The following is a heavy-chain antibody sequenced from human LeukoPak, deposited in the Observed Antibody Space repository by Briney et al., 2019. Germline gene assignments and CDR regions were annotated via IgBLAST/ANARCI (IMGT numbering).Heavy chain of an antibody. CDR1: GGSISSYY. D-gene: IGHD2-2*01. Sequence: SETLSLTCTVSGGSISSYYWSWIRLPAGKGLEWIDRIYTSGSTNYNPSLKSRVTMSVGTSNNQFVRKLRYVTAPDPAVYYCARLVPAAPNYYYYYMDVWGKGTTVTVSS. J-gene: IGHJ6*03. CDR2: IYTSGST. V-gene: IGHV4-4*07. CDR3: ARLVPAAPNYYYYYMDV.